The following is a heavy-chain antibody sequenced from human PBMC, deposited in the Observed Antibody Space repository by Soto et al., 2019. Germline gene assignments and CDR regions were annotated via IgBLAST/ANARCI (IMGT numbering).Heavy chain of an antibody. CDR1: GESLSGYY. V-gene: IGHV4-34*01. J-gene: IGHJ6*04. D-gene: IGHD2-2*01. CDR2: IYYSGST. CDR3: ASRDIVVVLVAVKPQYMDV. Sequence: SENLALTSAVYGESLSGYYWSWVRQPPGKGLEWIGSIYYSGSTYYNPSLKSRVTIYVDTSKNQFSLKLSSVTAAATAVYYCASRDIVVVLVAVKPQYMDVQGKGPTV.